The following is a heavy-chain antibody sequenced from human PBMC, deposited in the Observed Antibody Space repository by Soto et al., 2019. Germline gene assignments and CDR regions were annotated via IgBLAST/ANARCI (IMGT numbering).Heavy chain of an antibody. D-gene: IGHD2-8*01. V-gene: IGHV4-59*08. CDR3: ARNGDRSGYYYYYMDI. CDR1: GDSISSYY. Sequence: SDTLSLTCTVSGDSISSYYWTWIRQPPGKGLEWIGNIYYSGSTRYNPSIKSRVTISIDTSKDKFSLKLTSVTAADTAVYYCARNGDRSGYYYYYMDIWGKGTTVTVSS. J-gene: IGHJ6*03. CDR2: IYYSGST.